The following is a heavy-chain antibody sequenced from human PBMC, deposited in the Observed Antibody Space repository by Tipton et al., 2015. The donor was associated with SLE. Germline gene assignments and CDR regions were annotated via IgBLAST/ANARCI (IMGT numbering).Heavy chain of an antibody. CDR3: AKGKLAADYYDVGGYYHEAFDI. V-gene: IGHV3-30*02. J-gene: IGHJ3*02. CDR2: IRYDGSNK. CDR1: GFTFSSYG. Sequence: SLRLSCAASGFTFSSYGMHWVRQAPGKGLEWVAFIRYDGSNKYYADSVKGRFTISRDNSKNTLYLQMDSLRAEDTAVFYCAKGKLAADYYDVGGYYHEAFDIWGQGTKVTVSS. D-gene: IGHD3-22*01.